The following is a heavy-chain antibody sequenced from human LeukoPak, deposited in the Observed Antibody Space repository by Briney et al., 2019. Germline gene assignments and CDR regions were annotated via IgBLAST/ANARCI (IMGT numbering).Heavy chain of an antibody. CDR1: GGSISSDS. V-gene: IGHV4-59*08. CDR3: ARGMTGYSDSSGPWYFDL. J-gene: IGHJ2*01. D-gene: IGHD3-22*01. CDR2: IYYSGST. Sequence: SETLSLTCTVSGGSISSDSWSWIRQPPGKGLECIGYIYYSGSTNYNPSLKSRVTISVDTSKNQFSLKLRSVTAADTAVYYCARGMTGYSDSSGPWYFDLWGRGTLVTVSS.